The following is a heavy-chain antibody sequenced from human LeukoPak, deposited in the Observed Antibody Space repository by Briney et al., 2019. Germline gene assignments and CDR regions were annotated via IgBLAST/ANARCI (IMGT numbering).Heavy chain of an antibody. CDR3: ARFTINSSGWYHFDY. CDR1: GYSFTSYW. Sequence: GESLKISCKGSGYSFTSYWIGWVRQMPGKGLEWMGIIYPGDSDTRYSPSFQGQVTISADKSISTAYLQWSSLKASDTAMYYCARFTINSSGWYHFDYWRQGTLVTVSS. V-gene: IGHV5-51*01. D-gene: IGHD6-19*01. CDR2: IYPGDSDT. J-gene: IGHJ4*02.